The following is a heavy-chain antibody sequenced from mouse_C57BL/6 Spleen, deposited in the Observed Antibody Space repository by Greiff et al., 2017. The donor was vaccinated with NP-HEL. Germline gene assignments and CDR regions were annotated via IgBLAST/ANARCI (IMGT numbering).Heavy chain of an antibody. J-gene: IGHJ2*01. D-gene: IGHD1-1*01. Sequence: QVQLQQSGPELVKPGASVKISCKASGYAFSSSWVNWVKQRPGKGLEWIGRIYPGDGDTNYNGKFKGKATLTADKSSSTAYMQLSSLTSEDSAVYFCARQDGTPYYFDYWGQGTTLTVSS. V-gene: IGHV1-82*01. CDR2: IYPGDGDT. CDR3: ARQDGTPYYFDY. CDR1: GYAFSSSW.